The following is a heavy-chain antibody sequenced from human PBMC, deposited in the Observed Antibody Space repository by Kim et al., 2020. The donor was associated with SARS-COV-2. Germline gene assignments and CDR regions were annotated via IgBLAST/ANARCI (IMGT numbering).Heavy chain of an antibody. CDR2: ISGSGGST. CDR3: AKRGVRETYYYDSSGYYIHYFDY. D-gene: IGHD3-22*01. CDR1: GFTFSSYA. Sequence: GGSLRLSCAASGFTFSSYAMSWVRQAPGKGLEWVSAISGSGGSTYYADSVKGRFTISRDNSKNTLYLQMNSLRAEDTAVYYCAKRGVRETYYYDSSGYYIHYFDYWGQGTLVTVSS. V-gene: IGHV3-23*01. J-gene: IGHJ4*02.